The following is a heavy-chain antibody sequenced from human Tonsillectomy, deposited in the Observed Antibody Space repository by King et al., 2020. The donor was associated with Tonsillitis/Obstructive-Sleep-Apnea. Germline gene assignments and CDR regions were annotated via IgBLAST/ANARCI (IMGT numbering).Heavy chain of an antibody. CDR1: GGSISSSNW. J-gene: IGHJ4*02. D-gene: IGHD6-13*01. CDR3: ARGGVQQLAPFDY. V-gene: IGHV4-4*02. CDR2: IYHSGST. Sequence: HVQLQESGPGLVKPSGTLSLTWVVSGGSISSSNWWSWVRQPPGKGLEWIGEIYHSGSTNYNTSLKSRVTISVDKSKNQFSLKLSSVAAADTAVYYCARGGVQQLAPFDYWGQGTLVTVSS.